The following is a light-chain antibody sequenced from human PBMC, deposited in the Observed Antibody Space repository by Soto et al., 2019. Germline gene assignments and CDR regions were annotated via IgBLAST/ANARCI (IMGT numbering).Light chain of an antibody. CDR2: ANS. J-gene: IGLJ1*01. V-gene: IGLV1-40*01. Sequence: QSVLAQPPSVSGAPGQRVTISCTGSSSHFGAGFDVHWYQQFPGTAPKLLIYANSNRPSGVPDRFSGSKPGTSASLAITGLQAEDEADYYCSSYTSSSTLYVFGTGTKVTVL. CDR1: SSHFGAGFD. CDR3: SSYTSSSTLYV.